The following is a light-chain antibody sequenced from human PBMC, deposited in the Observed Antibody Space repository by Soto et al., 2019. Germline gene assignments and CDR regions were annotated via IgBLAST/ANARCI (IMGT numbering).Light chain of an antibody. CDR3: QHYGSSPLT. V-gene: IGKV3-20*01. CDR1: QSVSSSY. J-gene: IGKJ4*01. CDR2: GAS. Sequence: EIVLTQSPGTLSLSPGERATLSCRASQSVSSSYLAWYQQKPGQAPRLLIYGASSRATGIPDRFSGSGSGTDFTLTISRLEPKYWAVYYCQHYGSSPLTFGGGTKVEIK.